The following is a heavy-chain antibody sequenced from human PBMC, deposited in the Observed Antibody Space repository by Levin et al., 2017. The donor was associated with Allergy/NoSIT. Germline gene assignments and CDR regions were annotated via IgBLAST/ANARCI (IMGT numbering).Heavy chain of an antibody. CDR3: AKDKHASTQGWSDP. J-gene: IGHJ5*02. V-gene: IGHV3-23*01. CDR1: GFSFGTSD. D-gene: IGHD2-2*01. CDR2: ISDSGLST. Sequence: GESLKISCAASGFSFGTSDMTWVRHAPGKGLEWLSGISDSGLSTYYADSVKGRFTISRDNSKSTLYLQMNSLTAEDTAVYYCAKDKHASTQGWSDPWGLGTLVTVSS.